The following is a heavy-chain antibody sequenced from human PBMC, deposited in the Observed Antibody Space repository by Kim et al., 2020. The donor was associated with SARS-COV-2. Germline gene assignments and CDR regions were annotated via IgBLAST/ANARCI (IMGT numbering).Heavy chain of an antibody. CDR1: GFTFSSYS. J-gene: IGHJ4*02. Sequence: GGSLRLSCAASGFTFSSYSMNWVRQAPGKGLEWVSYISSSSSTIYYADSVKGRFTISRDNAKNSLYLQMNSLRAEDTAVYYCARVKGRYYYDSSGNPKGLVDYWGQGTLVTVSS. D-gene: IGHD3-22*01. CDR2: ISSSSSTI. V-gene: IGHV3-48*04. CDR3: ARVKGRYYYDSSGNPKGLVDY.